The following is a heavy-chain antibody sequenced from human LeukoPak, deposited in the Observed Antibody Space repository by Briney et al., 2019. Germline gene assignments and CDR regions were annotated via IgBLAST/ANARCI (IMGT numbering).Heavy chain of an antibody. D-gene: IGHD4-17*01. V-gene: IGHV4-34*01. CDR1: GGSFSGYY. CDR3: ARKGGWTTVKFFDY. CDR2: INHSGRT. Sequence: SEILSLTCAVYGGSFSGYYWSWIRQPPGRGLEWIGEINHSGRTNYNPSLRSRGTISVDKSKNQYSLKLSSVTAAASAVYYCARKGGWTTVKFFDYWGQGTLVTVSS. J-gene: IGHJ4*02.